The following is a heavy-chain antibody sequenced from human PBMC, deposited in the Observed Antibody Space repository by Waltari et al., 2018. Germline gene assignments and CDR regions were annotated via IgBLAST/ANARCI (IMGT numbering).Heavy chain of an antibody. Sequence: QVQLVESGGGVVQPGGSLRLSCAASGFTFSSYGMHWVRQAPGKGLEWVAFIRYDGSNKYYADSVKGRFTISRDNSKNTLYLQMNSLRAEDTAVYYCAKDWSGYYSYFDYWGQGTLVTVSS. V-gene: IGHV3-30*02. CDR1: GFTFSSYG. D-gene: IGHD3-3*01. CDR2: IRYDGSNK. CDR3: AKDWSGYYSYFDY. J-gene: IGHJ4*02.